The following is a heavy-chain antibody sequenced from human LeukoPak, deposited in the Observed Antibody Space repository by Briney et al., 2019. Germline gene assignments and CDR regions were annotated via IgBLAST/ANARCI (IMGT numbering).Heavy chain of an antibody. J-gene: IGHJ4*02. Sequence: GGSLRLSCAASGFTFSSYEMNWVRQAPGKGLEWVSYISSSGSTIYYADSVKGRFTISRDNAKNSLYLQMNSLRAEDTAVYYCARGEGTTVTTSDYWGQGTLVTVSS. V-gene: IGHV3-48*03. CDR3: ARGEGTTVTTSDY. CDR2: ISSSGSTI. D-gene: IGHD4-11*01. CDR1: GFTFSSYE.